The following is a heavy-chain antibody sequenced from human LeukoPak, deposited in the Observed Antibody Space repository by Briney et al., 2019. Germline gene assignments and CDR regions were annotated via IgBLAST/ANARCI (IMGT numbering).Heavy chain of an antibody. J-gene: IGHJ3*02. V-gene: IGHV3-30*04. CDR3: ARTSPHYFGSGSYSLDVFDI. CDR1: GFTFSTYA. CDR2: ITSDGSKK. D-gene: IGHD3-10*01. Sequence: PGGSLRLSCAAPGFTFSTYALHWIRQAPGKGLEWVAAITSDGSKKYYADSVKGRFTISRDNSKNTLYMQMNSLRADDTAVYFCARTSPHYFGSGSYSLDVFDIWGQGTMVTVSS.